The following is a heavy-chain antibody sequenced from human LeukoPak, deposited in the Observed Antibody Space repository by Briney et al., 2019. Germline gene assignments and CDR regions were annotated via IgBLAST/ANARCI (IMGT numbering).Heavy chain of an antibody. CDR1: GGIFSSYA. Sequence: SVKVSCKASGGIFSSYAISWVRQAPGQGLEWMGGIIPIFGTANYAQKFQGRVTVTADESTSTAYMELSSLRSEDTAVYYCARDDSPSHDYGDYSISGYYGMDVWGQGTTVTVSS. D-gene: IGHD4-17*01. CDR3: ARDDSPSHDYGDYSISGYYGMDV. V-gene: IGHV1-69*13. CDR2: IIPIFGTA. J-gene: IGHJ6*02.